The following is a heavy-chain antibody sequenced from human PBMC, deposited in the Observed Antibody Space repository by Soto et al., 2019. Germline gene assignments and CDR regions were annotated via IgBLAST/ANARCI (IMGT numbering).Heavy chain of an antibody. Sequence: GGSLRLSCAASGFTFSDYEMNWVRQAPGKGPEWVSYISSGDNTLYYADSVKGRFTISRDNAKNSLFLQMNSLRAEDTAMYYCTIVRVADSALDHWGQGTLVTVSS. D-gene: IGHD3-10*02. V-gene: IGHV3-48*03. CDR2: ISSGDNTL. CDR1: GFTFSDYE. J-gene: IGHJ4*02. CDR3: TIVRVADSALDH.